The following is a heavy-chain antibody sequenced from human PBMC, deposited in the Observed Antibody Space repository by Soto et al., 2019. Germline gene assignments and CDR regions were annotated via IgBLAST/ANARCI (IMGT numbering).Heavy chain of an antibody. D-gene: IGHD3-10*01. J-gene: IGHJ4*02. CDR3: ARTTMVRGVISALFDY. V-gene: IGHV1-69*01. Sequence: QVQLVQSGAEVKKPGSSVKVSCKASGGTFSSYAISWVRQAPGQGLEWMGRIIPIFGTANYAQKFQGRVTITADESTSTAYMELSSLRSEDTAVYYCARTTMVRGVISALFDYWGQGTLVTVSS. CDR2: IIPIFGTA. CDR1: GGTFSSYA.